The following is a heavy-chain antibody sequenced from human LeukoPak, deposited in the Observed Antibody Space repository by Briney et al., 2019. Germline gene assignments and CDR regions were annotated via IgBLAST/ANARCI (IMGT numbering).Heavy chain of an antibody. D-gene: IGHD6-19*01. Sequence: ASVKVSCKASGYTFTSYDINWVRQATGQGLEWMGWMNPNSGNTGYAQKFQGRVTMTRNTSISTAYMELSSLRSEDTAVYYCARDHKQWLVRRYYFDYWGQGTLVTVSS. CDR2: MNPNSGNT. J-gene: IGHJ4*02. CDR3: ARDHKQWLVRRYYFDY. V-gene: IGHV1-8*01. CDR1: GYTFTSYD.